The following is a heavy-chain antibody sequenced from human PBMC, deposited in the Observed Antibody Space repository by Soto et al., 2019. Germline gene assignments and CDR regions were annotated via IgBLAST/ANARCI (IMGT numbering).Heavy chain of an antibody. CDR1: GGSISSYY. CDR2: IYYSGST. Sequence: PSETLSLTCTVPGGSISSYYWSWIRQPPGKGLEWIGYIYYSGSTNYNPSLKSRVTISVDTSKNQFSLKLSSVTAADTAVYYCARERYYDSSGYFRNWFDPWGQGTLVTVS. D-gene: IGHD3-22*01. J-gene: IGHJ5*02. V-gene: IGHV4-59*01. CDR3: ARERYYDSSGYFRNWFDP.